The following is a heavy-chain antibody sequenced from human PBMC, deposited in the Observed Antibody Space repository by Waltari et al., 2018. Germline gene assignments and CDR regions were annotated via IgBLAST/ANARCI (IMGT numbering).Heavy chain of an antibody. CDR2: INHSGSN. J-gene: IGHJ4*02. CDR3: ARGPPLSYSSGWYGR. D-gene: IGHD6-19*01. CDR1: GGSFSGYY. Sequence: QVQLQQWGAGLLKPSETLSLTCAVYGGSFSGYYWSWIRQPPGKGLEWIGEINHSGSNNYNPSLKSRVTISVDTSKNQFSLKLSSVTAADTAVYYCARGPPLSYSSGWYGRWGQGTLVTVSS. V-gene: IGHV4-34*01.